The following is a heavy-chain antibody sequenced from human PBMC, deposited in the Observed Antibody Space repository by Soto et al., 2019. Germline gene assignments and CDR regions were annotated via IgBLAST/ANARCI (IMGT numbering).Heavy chain of an antibody. CDR1: GFTFSSYS. CDR2: ISSSSSYI. CDR3: ARDGNIITQDYYYYMDV. V-gene: IGHV3-21*01. D-gene: IGHD3-10*01. J-gene: IGHJ6*03. Sequence: GRSLRLSCAASGFTFSSYSMNWVRQAPGKGLEWVSSISSSSSYIYYADSVKGRFTISRDNAKNSLYLQMNSLRAEDTAVYYCARDGNIITQDYYYYMDVWGKRTTVPVSS.